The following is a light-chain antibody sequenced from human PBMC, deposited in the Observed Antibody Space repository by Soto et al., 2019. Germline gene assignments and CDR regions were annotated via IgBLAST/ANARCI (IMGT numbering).Light chain of an antibody. J-gene: IGLJ1*01. CDR2: EVS. V-gene: IGLV2-14*01. CDR3: SSFTSSSILYV. CDR1: SSDVGGYNY. Sequence: QSVLTQPASVSGSPGQSITISCTGTSSDVGGYNYVSWYQQHPGKAPKLMIYEVSNRPSGVSNRFSGSKSGNTASLTISGLQAEDEADHYCSSFTSSSILYVFGTGTKVTVL.